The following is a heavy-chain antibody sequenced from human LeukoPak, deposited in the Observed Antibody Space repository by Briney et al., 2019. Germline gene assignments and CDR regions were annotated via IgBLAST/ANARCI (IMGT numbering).Heavy chain of an antibody. D-gene: IGHD2-2*01. CDR2: INHSGST. Sequence: SETLSLTSAVYGGSFSGYYWSWIRQPPGKGLEWIGEINHSGSTNYNPSLKSRVTISVDTSKNQFSLKLSSVTAADTAVYYCARASRDIVVVPAASNRRYFDYWGQGTLVTVSS. CDR1: GGSFSGYY. CDR3: ARASRDIVVVPAASNRRYFDY. J-gene: IGHJ4*02. V-gene: IGHV4-34*01.